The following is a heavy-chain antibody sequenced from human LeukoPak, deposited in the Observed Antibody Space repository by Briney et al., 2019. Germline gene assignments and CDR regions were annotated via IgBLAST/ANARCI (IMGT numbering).Heavy chain of an antibody. J-gene: IGHJ4*02. Sequence: PSETLSLTCTVSGGSISGGNYYWSWIRQPPGKGLEWIGFMSNSGHTDSNPSLKSRVTISVDTSKNQFSLKLNSVTAADTAVYYCAQSSGWDSLKYWGQGTLVTVSS. V-gene: IGHV4-61*01. CDR1: GGSISGGNYY. CDR2: MSNSGHT. D-gene: IGHD6-19*01. CDR3: AQSSGWDSLKY.